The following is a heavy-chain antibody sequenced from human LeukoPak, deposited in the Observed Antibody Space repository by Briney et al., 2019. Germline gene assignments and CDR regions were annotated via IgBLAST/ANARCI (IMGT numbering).Heavy chain of an antibody. CDR1: GFTFSDYY. CDR3: ARNPAKLYDSSGYYYYYYYMDV. J-gene: IGHJ6*03. CDR2: ISSSGSTI. D-gene: IGHD3-22*01. V-gene: IGHV3-11*04. Sequence: PGGSLRLSCAASGFTFSDYYMSWIRQAPGKGLKWVSYISSSGSTIYYADSVKGRFTISRDNAKNSLYLQMNSLRAEDTAVYYCARNPAKLYDSSGYYYYYYYMDVWGKGTTVTVSS.